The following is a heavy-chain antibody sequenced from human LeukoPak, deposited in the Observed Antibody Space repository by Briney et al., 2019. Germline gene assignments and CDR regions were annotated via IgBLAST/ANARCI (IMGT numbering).Heavy chain of an antibody. Sequence: ASVKVSCTASGYTFTSYDINWVRQATGQGLEWMGWMNPNSGNTGYAQKFQGRVTMTRNTSISTAYMELSSPRSEDTAVYYCARGPDYYYYYGMDVWGQGTTVTVSS. CDR2: MNPNSGNT. CDR3: ARGPDYYYYYGMDV. V-gene: IGHV1-8*01. J-gene: IGHJ6*02. CDR1: GYTFTSYD.